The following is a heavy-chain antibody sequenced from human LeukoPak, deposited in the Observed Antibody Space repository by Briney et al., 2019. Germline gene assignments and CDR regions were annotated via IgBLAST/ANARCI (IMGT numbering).Heavy chain of an antibody. V-gene: IGHV3-33*01. J-gene: IGHJ4*02. D-gene: IGHD1-14*01. Sequence: GGSLRLSCATSGFILSSYDMHWVRQAPGKGLEWVAVIWYDGNNKNYADSVKGRFTISRDDSKNTLYLQMSSLRAEDTALYYCAASSARNYFNYWGQGTLVTVFS. CDR2: IWYDGNNK. CDR1: GFILSSYD. CDR3: AASSARNYFNY.